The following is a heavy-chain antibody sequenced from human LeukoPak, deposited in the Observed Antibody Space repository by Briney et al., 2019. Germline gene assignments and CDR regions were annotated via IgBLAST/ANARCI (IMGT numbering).Heavy chain of an antibody. Sequence: GGSLRLSCAASGFTFSSYAMSWVRQAPGKGLEWVSAISGSGGSTYYADSVEGRFTISRDNSKNTLYLQMNSLRAEDTAVYYCAKLYEFWSGFLFDYWGQGTLVTVSS. V-gene: IGHV3-23*01. CDR3: AKLYEFWSGFLFDY. D-gene: IGHD3-3*01. J-gene: IGHJ4*02. CDR2: ISGSGGST. CDR1: GFTFSSYA.